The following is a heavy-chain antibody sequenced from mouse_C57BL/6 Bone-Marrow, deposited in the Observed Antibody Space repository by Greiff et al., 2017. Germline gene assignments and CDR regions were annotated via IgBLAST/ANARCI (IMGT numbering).Heavy chain of an antibody. Sequence: QVQLQQSGPELVKPGASVKISCKASGYAFSSSWMNWVKQRPGKGLEWIGRIYPGDGDTNYNGKFKGKATLTADKSSSTAYMQLSSLTSEDSAVYFCARPAYYSKWTWFAYWGQGTLVTVSA. CDR1: GYAFSSSW. J-gene: IGHJ3*01. CDR3: ARPAYYSKWTWFAY. D-gene: IGHD2-5*01. V-gene: IGHV1-82*01. CDR2: IYPGDGDT.